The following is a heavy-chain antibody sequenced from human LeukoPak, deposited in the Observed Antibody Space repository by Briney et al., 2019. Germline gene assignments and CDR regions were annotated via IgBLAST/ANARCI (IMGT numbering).Heavy chain of an antibody. CDR2: IDYSGST. V-gene: IGHV4-59*01. CDR1: GGSISSYY. CDR3: ARWLAAASIDY. Sequence: SETLSLTCTVSGGSISSYYWSWIRQPPGKGLEWIGYIDYSGSTNYNPSLKSRITMSVDTSKNQFSLKLSSVTAADTAVCWCARWLAAASIDYWGQGALVTVSS. J-gene: IGHJ4*02. D-gene: IGHD6-13*01.